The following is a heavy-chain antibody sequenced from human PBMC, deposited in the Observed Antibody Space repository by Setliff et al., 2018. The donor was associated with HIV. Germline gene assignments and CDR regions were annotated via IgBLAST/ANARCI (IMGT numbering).Heavy chain of an antibody. J-gene: IGHJ4*02. V-gene: IGHV1-3*01. Sequence: ASVKVSCKASGYTFTSYTIHWVRQAPGQRLEWMGWHNAGNGDTKYSEKFQGRVTITGDTSASTAYMELSSLRSEDTAVYYCARELRAQFDFLGQGTLVTAPQ. CDR3: ARELRAQFDF. CDR1: GYTFTSYT. D-gene: IGHD2-15*01. CDR2: HNAGNGDT.